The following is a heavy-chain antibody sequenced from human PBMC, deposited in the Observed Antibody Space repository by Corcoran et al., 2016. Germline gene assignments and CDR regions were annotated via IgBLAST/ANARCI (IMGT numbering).Heavy chain of an antibody. Sequence: EVQLVESGGGVVRPGGSLRLSCAASGFTFDDYGMSWVRQAPGKGLGWVSGINWDGGSTVYADSVKGRFTISRDNAKNALYLQMNSLSAEDTAVYYGARGEITFGGVNYWGQGTLVTVSS. CDR1: GFTFDDYG. CDR3: ARGEITFGGVNY. D-gene: IGHD3-16*01. V-gene: IGHV3-20*04. CDR2: INWDGGST. J-gene: IGHJ4*02.